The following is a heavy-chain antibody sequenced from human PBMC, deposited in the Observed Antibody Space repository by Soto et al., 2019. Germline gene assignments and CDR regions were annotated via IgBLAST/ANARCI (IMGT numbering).Heavy chain of an antibody. V-gene: IGHV4-38-2*01. D-gene: IGHD2-15*01. CDR1: GFFTSSGNY. Sequence: SETLSLTCAVSGFFTSSGNYWGWIRKPPGKGLEWIGSIFHGGNTYYNPSLKSRVTISVDMSKNQFSLKLNSVTAADTAVYYCARARWYDAFDVWGQGTVVTVSS. CDR3: ARARWYDAFDV. CDR2: IFHGGNT. J-gene: IGHJ3*01.